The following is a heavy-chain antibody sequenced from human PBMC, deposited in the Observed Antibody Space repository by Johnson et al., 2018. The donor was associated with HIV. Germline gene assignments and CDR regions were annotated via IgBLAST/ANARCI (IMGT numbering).Heavy chain of an antibody. V-gene: IGHV3-64*01. J-gene: IGHJ3*02. Sequence: VQLVESGGGLVQPGGSLRLSCAASGFTFSSYAMHWVRQAPGKVLEYVSGISSNGGSTYYANSVKGRFTISRDNSKNTLYLQMVSLRAEDMAVYYCARAGLTDTLDAFDIWGQGTLVTASS. CDR2: ISSNGGST. CDR3: ARAGLTDTLDAFDI. D-gene: IGHD3-22*01. CDR1: GFTFSSYA.